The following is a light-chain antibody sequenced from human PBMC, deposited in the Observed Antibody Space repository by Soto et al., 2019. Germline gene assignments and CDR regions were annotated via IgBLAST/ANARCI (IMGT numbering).Light chain of an antibody. CDR3: CSYVGSTTVYVV. J-gene: IGLJ2*01. V-gene: IGLV2-23*01. CDR1: SSDVGSSNF. CDR2: EGT. Sequence: QSALTQPASVSGSPGQSITISCTGTSSDVGSSNFVSWYQQEPGTAPKLIIYEGTKRPSGVSDRFSGSKSGNTASLTISGLQAEDEADYHGCSYVGSTTVYVVFGGGTKLTVL.